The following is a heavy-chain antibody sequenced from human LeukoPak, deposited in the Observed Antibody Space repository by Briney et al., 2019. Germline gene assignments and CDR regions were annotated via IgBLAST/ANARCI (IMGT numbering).Heavy chain of an antibody. D-gene: IGHD2-15*01. J-gene: IGHJ4*02. CDR2: IRYDGSNK. V-gene: IGHV3-30*02. CDR3: AKDAKRYCSGGSCYSDFDY. CDR1: GFTFGDYA. Sequence: GGSLRLSCTASGFTFGDYAMSWVRQAPGKGLEWVAFIRYDGSNKYYADSVKGRFTISRDNSKNTLYLQMNSLRAEDTAVYYCAKDAKRYCSGGSCYSDFDYWGQGTLVTVSS.